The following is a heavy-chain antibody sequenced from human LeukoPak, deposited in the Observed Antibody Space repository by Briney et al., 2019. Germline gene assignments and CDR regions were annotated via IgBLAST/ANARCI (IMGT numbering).Heavy chain of an antibody. V-gene: IGHV4-59*01. CDR3: ARVGDGTFDI. D-gene: IGHD3-16*01. CDR1: GGSISSYY. CDR2: IYYSGNT. J-gene: IGHJ3*02. Sequence: PSEALSLTCTVSGGSISSYYWSWIRQPPGKGLEWIGYIYYSGNTNSNPSLKSRITMSIDTSKNLFSLRLSSVTAADTAVYYCARVGDGTFDIWGRGTMVIVSS.